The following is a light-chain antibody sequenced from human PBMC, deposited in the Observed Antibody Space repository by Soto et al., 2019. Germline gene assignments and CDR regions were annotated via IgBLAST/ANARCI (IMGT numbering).Light chain of an antibody. Sequence: ENVLTQSPGTLSLSPGESATLSCRASQSVSSSNLAWYQQKPGQAPRLLIYGASSRATGIPDRFSGSGSGTDFTLTISRLEPEHFAVYYCQSRSTFGGGTKVEIK. V-gene: IGKV3-20*01. CDR1: QSVSSSN. J-gene: IGKJ4*01. CDR3: QSRST. CDR2: GAS.